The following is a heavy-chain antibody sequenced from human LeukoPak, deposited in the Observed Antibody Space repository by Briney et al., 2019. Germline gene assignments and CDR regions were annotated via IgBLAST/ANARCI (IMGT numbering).Heavy chain of an antibody. CDR1: GGSFSGYY. J-gene: IGHJ6*03. Sequence: SETLSLTCAVYGGSFSGYYWSWIRQPPGKGLEWIGEINHSGSTNYNPSLKSRVTISVDTSKNQFSLKLSSVTAADTAVYYCARTHLARYYDILTGYYQYYYYYYMDVWGKGTTVTISS. CDR3: ARTHLARYYDILTGYYQYYYYYYMDV. D-gene: IGHD3-9*01. CDR2: INHSGST. V-gene: IGHV4-34*01.